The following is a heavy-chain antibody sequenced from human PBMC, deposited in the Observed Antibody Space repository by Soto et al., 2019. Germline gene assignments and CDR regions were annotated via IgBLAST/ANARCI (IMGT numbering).Heavy chain of an antibody. V-gene: IGHV1-18*01. D-gene: IGHD5-12*01. CDR3: AREGVAPYYYYGMDV. J-gene: IGHJ6*02. Sequence: ASVKVSCKASGYTFTNYGISWVRQAPGQGLEWMGWINVYNGNTKYAQKVQGRVTMTTDTSTSTAYMELRSLRSDDTAVYYCAREGVAPYYYYGMDVSGQGTPVTVSS. CDR2: INVYNGNT. CDR1: GYTFTNYG.